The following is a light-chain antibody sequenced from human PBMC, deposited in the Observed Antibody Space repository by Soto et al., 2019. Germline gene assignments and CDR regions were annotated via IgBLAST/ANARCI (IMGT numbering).Light chain of an antibody. CDR1: SSDVGGSNY. J-gene: IGLJ2*01. Sequence: QSALTQPPSASGSPGQSVTISCTGTSSDVGGSNYVSWYQQHPGKVPKLLIYEVSKRPSGVPDRFSGSKSGNTASLTISGLQAEDESDCYCSSYASSNSLLFGGGTKLTVL. CDR3: SSYASSNSLL. V-gene: IGLV2-8*01. CDR2: EVS.